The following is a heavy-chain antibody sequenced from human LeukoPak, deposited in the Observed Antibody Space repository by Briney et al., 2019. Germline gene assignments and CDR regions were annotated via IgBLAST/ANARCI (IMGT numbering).Heavy chain of an antibody. V-gene: IGHV5-10-1*01. D-gene: IGHD3-10*01. CDR3: ARHSGSYKDLPTDY. CDR1: GSLFTSYW. J-gene: IGHJ4*02. CDR2: IDPSDSYT. Sequence: GESLKISCKGSGSLFTSYWISWVRQMPGKGLEWMGRIDPSDSYTNYSPSFQGHVTISADKSISTAYLQWSSLKASDTAMYYCARHSGSYKDLPTDYWGQGTLVTVSS.